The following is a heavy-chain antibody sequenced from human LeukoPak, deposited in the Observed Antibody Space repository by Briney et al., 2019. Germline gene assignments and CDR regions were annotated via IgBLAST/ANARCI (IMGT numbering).Heavy chain of an antibody. CDR3: ARVGWELYDAFDI. V-gene: IGHV4-4*07. J-gene: IGHJ3*02. D-gene: IGHD1-26*01. CDR1: GGSISGYY. Sequence: PSETLSLTCTVSGGSISGYYWSWIRQPAGKGLEWIGRIYTSGSTNYNPSLQSRVTMSVDTSKNQFSLKLSSVTAADTAVYYCARVGWELYDAFDIWGQGTMVTVSS. CDR2: IYTSGST.